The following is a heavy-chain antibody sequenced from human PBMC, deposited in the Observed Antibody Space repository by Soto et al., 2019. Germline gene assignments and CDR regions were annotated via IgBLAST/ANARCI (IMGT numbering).Heavy chain of an antibody. CDR3: LYSSSWYYFDY. V-gene: IGHV3-73*01. J-gene: IGHJ4*02. CDR2: IRSKANSYAT. Sequence: GGSLRLSCAASGFTFSGSAMHWVRQASGKGLEWVGRIRSKANSYATAYAASVKGRFTISRDDSKNTAYLQMNSLKTEDTAVYYCLYSSSWYYFDYWGQGTLVTVSS. CDR1: GFTFSGSA. D-gene: IGHD6-13*01.